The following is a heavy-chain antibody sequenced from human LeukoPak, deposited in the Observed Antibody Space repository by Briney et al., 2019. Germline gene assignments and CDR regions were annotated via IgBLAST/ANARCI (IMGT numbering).Heavy chain of an antibody. CDR1: GTSISSYY. D-gene: IGHD2-15*01. CDR3: ARDWDGGIDY. CDR2: LFYSGST. Sequence: SETLSLTCTVSGTSISSYYWSWIRQPPGKGLEWIGYLFYSGSTTYNPSLKSRVTIPVDMSKSQISLQLTSVTAADTAMYYCARDWDGGIDYWGQGILVTVSS. V-gene: IGHV4-59*01. J-gene: IGHJ4*02.